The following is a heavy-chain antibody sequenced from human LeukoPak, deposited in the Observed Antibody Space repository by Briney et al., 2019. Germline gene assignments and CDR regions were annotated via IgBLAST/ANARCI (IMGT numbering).Heavy chain of an antibody. D-gene: IGHD6-19*01. V-gene: IGHV1-69*05. CDR3: ATSSTTHIAVAGT. Sequence: SVKVSRKASGGTFSSYAISWVRQAPGQGLEWMGRIIPIFGTANYAQKFQGRVTITTDESTSTAYMELSSLRSEDTAVYYCATSSTTHIAVAGTWGQGTLVTVSS. J-gene: IGHJ5*02. CDR2: IIPIFGTA. CDR1: GGTFSSYA.